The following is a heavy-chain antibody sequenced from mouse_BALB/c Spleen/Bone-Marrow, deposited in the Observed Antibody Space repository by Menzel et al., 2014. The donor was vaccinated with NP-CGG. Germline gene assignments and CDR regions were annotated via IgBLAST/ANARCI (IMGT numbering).Heavy chain of an antibody. Sequence: QVQLKQSGAELMKPGASVKISCRATGYTFSSYWIEWVKQRPGHGLEWIGEILPGSGSTNYNEKFKGKATFTADTSSNXXXXXXXSLTSEDSAVYYCARSDGYYYAMDYWGQGTSVTVSS. CDR2: ILPGSGST. D-gene: IGHD2-3*01. V-gene: IGHV1-9*01. J-gene: IGHJ4*01. CDR3: ARSDGYYYAMDY. CDR1: GYTFSSYW.